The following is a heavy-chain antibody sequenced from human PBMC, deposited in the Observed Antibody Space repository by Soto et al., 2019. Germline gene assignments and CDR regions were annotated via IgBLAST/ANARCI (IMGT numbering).Heavy chain of an antibody. V-gene: IGHV4-61*01. J-gene: IGHJ4*02. Sequence: QVQLQESGPGLVKPSETLSLTCTVSGGSVNSDNCYWSWIRQPPGKGLEWIGYIYYTGSTNYNPSLKSRVTISLDSSRNQISLKVSSVTAADTAVFYCAREYGNSPEAFDYWGQGTLVTVSS. CDR2: IYYTGST. CDR3: AREYGNSPEAFDY. D-gene: IGHD1-1*01. CDR1: GGSVNSDNCY.